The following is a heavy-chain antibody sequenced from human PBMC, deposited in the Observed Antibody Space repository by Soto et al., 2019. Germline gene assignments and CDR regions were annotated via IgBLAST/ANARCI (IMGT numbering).Heavy chain of an antibody. Sequence: SLRRSFSASGINFHDYAMHWVRQAPGKGLEWVSGINWNGDSITYADSLKGRFTISRDNAKNSLYLKMNSLRLEDTAFYYCARGPSLWTYFDYWGQGSLVTVSS. CDR2: INWNGDSI. CDR1: GINFHDYA. D-gene: IGHD2-21*01. J-gene: IGHJ4*02. CDR3: ARGPSLWTYFDY. V-gene: IGHV3-9*01.